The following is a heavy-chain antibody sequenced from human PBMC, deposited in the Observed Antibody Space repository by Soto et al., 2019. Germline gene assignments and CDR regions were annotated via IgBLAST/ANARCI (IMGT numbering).Heavy chain of an antibody. CDR1: GYTFTSYE. V-gene: IGHV1-8*01. CDR2: MNPNSGDT. J-gene: IGHJ4*02. CDR3: ARGELLWFGELLR. Sequence: QVQLVQSGAEVKKPGASVKVSCKASGYTFTSYEINWVRQATGQGLEWMGWMNPNSGDTGYAQKFQGRGTXTXNXXRSTAYMELSSLRAEDTAVYYCARGELLWFGELLRWGQGTLVTVSS. D-gene: IGHD3-10*01.